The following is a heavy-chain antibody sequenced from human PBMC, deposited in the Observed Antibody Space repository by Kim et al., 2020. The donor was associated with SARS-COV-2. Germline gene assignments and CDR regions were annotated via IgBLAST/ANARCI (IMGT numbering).Heavy chain of an antibody. V-gene: IGHV3-33*01. CDR2: IWYDGSNK. Sequence: GGSLRLSCAASGFTFSSYGMHWVRQAPGKGLEWVAVIWYDGSNKYYADSVKGRFTISRDNSKNTLYLQMNSLRAEDTAVYYCVVAYDAFDIWGQGTMVTVSS. CDR1: GFTFSSYG. J-gene: IGHJ3*02. D-gene: IGHD2-15*01. CDR3: VVAYDAFDI.